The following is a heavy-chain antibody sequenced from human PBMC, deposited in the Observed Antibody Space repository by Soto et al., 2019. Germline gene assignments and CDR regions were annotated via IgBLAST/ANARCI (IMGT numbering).Heavy chain of an antibody. D-gene: IGHD2-2*01. CDR2: VDPRDSSV. J-gene: IGHJ5*02. V-gene: IGHV5-10-1*01. Sequence: PGESLKISCTGFGYTFTTFWISWVRQMPGKGLEWMGRVDPRDSSVNYNPSFQGRVTISVDKSISTAYPQWGSLKASDTAMYYCARLFCSTSTCDSWFDPWGQGTLVTVSS. CDR1: GYTFTTFW. CDR3: ARLFCSTSTCDSWFDP.